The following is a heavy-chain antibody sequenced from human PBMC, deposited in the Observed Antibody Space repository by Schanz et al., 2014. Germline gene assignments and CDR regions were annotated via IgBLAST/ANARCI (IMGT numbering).Heavy chain of an antibody. CDR1: GYTFTAYG. Sequence: VQSVHSGTEVQKLGASVKVSCQTSGYTFTAYGINWVRQAPGQGLEWMGWISPYNGNTNYAPKVQGRVTVTTDTSTGTAYMELSSLRSEDTAVYYCARGRGCTGGSCYSWFDLWGQGTLVTVSA. V-gene: IGHV1-18*01. CDR2: ISPYNGNT. CDR3: ARGRGCTGGSCYSWFDL. J-gene: IGHJ5*02. D-gene: IGHD2-15*01.